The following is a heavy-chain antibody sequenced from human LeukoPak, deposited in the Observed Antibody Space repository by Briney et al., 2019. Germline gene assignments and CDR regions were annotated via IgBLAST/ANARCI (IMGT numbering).Heavy chain of an antibody. CDR3: AKDPTGSYFSYWYFDL. V-gene: IGHV3-23*01. CDR2: ISSSGST. D-gene: IGHD1-26*01. Sequence: GGSLRLSCAASEFTLSSYAMSWVRQAPGKGLEWVSTISSSGSTYYADSVKGRFTISRDNSKNTQYLQMNSLRAEDTAVYYCAKDPTGSYFSYWYFDLWGRGILVTVSS. J-gene: IGHJ2*01. CDR1: EFTLSSYA.